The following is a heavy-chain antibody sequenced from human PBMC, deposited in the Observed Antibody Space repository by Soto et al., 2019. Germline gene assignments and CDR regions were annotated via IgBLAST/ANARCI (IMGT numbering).Heavy chain of an antibody. CDR3: ASHYDLWTGYLSPVDY. V-gene: IGHV3-11*01. D-gene: IGHD3-3*01. CDR2: IDTSSTKI. CDR1: GYTFSDYY. J-gene: IGHJ4*02. Sequence: PGGSMRLSCAASGYTFSDYYLSWIRQDPGKGLEWISYIDTSSTKIYYADSVRGRFTISRDNGKNSLFLEMNNLRVEDTAVYFCASHYDLWTGYLSPVDYWGRGTLVTVSS.